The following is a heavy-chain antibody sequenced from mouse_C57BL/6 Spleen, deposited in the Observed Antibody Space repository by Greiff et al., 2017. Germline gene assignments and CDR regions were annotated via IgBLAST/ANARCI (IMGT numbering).Heavy chain of an antibody. D-gene: IGHD2-4*01. V-gene: IGHV7-3*01. Sequence: VQLKESGGGLVQPGGSLSLSCAASGFTFTDYYMSWVRQPPGKALEWLGFIRNKANGYTTEYSASVKGRFTISRDNSQSILYLQMNALRAEDSATYYCARYDYDGGAMDYWGQGTSVTVSS. CDR3: ARYDYDGGAMDY. CDR1: GFTFTDYY. CDR2: IRNKANGYTT. J-gene: IGHJ4*01.